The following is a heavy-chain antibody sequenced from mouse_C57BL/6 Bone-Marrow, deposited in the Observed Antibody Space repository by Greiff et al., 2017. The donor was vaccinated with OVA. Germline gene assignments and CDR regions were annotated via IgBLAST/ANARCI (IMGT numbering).Heavy chain of an antibody. CDR2: IWTGGGT. Sequence: QVQLQQSGPGLVAPSQSLSITCTVSGFSLTSYAISWVRQPPGKGLEWLGVIWTGGGTNYNSALKSRLSISKDNSKSQVFLKMNSLQTDDTARYYCARINYYGSRFLFDYWGQGTTLTVSS. J-gene: IGHJ2*01. CDR3: ARINYYGSRFLFDY. D-gene: IGHD1-1*01. CDR1: GFSLTSYA. V-gene: IGHV2-9-1*01.